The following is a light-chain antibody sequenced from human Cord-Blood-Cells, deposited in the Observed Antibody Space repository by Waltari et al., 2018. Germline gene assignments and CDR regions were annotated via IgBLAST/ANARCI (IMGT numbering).Light chain of an antibody. Sequence: QSALTQPPSASGSPGQSVTISCTGTSSDVGGYNYVSWYQQHPGKAPELMSYEVSKRPSGVPDRFSGSKSGNTASLTVSGLQAEDEADYYCSSYAGSSNLVVGGGTKLTVL. J-gene: IGLJ2*01. CDR2: EVS. CDR3: SSYAGSSNLV. CDR1: SSDVGGYNY. V-gene: IGLV2-8*01.